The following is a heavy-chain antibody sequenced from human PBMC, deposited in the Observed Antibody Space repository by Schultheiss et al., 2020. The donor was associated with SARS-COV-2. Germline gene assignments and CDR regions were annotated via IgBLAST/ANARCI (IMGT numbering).Heavy chain of an antibody. CDR1: GFTFSDYY. V-gene: IGHV3-11*04. CDR2: ISSSGSTI. Sequence: GGSLRLSCAASGFTFSDYYMSWIRQAPGKGLEWVSYISSSGSTIYYADSVKGRFTISRDNSKNTLYLQMNSLRAEDTAVYYCAKVQQQLVHTYYFDYWGQGTLVTVSS. CDR3: AKVQQQLVHTYYFDY. J-gene: IGHJ4*02. D-gene: IGHD6-13*01.